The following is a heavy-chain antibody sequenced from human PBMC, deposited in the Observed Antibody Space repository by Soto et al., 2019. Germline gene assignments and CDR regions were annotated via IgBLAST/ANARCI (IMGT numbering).Heavy chain of an antibody. CDR3: ARGGYSSSWYVDY. V-gene: IGHV3-7*01. J-gene: IGHJ4*02. D-gene: IGHD6-13*01. CDR2: IKQDGSEK. Sequence: GGSLRLSCAASGFTFSSYWMSWVRQAPGKGLEWVANIKQDGSEKYYVDSVKGRFTISRDNAKNSLYLQMNSLRAEDTAVYYCARGGYSSSWYVDYWGQGTLVTVSS. CDR1: GFTFSSYW.